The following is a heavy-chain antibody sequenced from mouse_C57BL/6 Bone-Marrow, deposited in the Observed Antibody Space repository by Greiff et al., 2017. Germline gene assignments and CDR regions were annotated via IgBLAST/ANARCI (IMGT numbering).Heavy chain of an antibody. CDR3: ARGGGSSHWYFDV. CDR1: GYSFTGYY. D-gene: IGHD1-1*01. Sequence: EVKLMESGPELVKPGASVKISCKASGYSFTGYYMNWVKQSPEKSLEWIGEINPSTGGTTYNQKFKAKATLTVDKSSSTAYMQLKSLTPEDSAVYYCARGGGSSHWYFDVWGTGTTVTVSS. J-gene: IGHJ1*03. CDR2: INPSTGGT. V-gene: IGHV1-42*01.